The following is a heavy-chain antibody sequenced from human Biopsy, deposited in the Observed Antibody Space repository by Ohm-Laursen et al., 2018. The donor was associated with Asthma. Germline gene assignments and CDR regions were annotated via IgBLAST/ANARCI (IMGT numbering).Heavy chain of an antibody. V-gene: IGHV3-23*01. Sequence: SLRLSCTASGFSFGSYSMTWVRQAPGQGLGWVSAISGSGHSTYYADSVKGRFTISGDNSKNTLYMQMNSLRAEDTAVYYCAKGLSAWRGGLDVWGQGTTVTVSS. CDR3: AKGLSAWRGGLDV. CDR1: GFSFGSYS. D-gene: IGHD2/OR15-2a*01. J-gene: IGHJ6*02. CDR2: ISGSGHST.